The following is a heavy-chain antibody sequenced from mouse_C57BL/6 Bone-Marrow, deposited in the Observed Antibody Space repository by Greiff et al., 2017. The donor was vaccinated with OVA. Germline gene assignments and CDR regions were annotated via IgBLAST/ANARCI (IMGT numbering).Heavy chain of an antibody. CDR1: GYTFTDHI. J-gene: IGHJ4*01. D-gene: IGHD1-1*01. CDR2: IYPVSGET. V-gene: IGHV1-11*01. CDR3: STVVGDYYAMDY. Sequence: QVQLQQSGAELASPGASVTLSCKASGYTFTDHIMNWVKKRPGQGLEWIGRIYPVSGETNDNQKFMGKATFSVDLSSSTVYMVLNSLTSEDPAVYYCSTVVGDYYAMDYWGQGTSVTVSS.